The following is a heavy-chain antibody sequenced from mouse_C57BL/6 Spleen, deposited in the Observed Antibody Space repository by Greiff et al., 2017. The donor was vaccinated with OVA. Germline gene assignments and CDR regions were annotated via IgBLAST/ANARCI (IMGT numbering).Heavy chain of an antibody. J-gene: IGHJ2*01. V-gene: IGHV1-26*01. Sequence: EVQLQQSGPELVKPGASVKISCKASGYTFTDYYMNWVKQSHGKSLEWIGDINPNNGGTSYNQKFKGKATLTVDKSSSTAYMERRSLTFEDSAVYYCASLGYFDYWGQGTTLTVSS. CDR3: ASLGYFDY. D-gene: IGHD3-3*01. CDR1: GYTFTDYY. CDR2: INPNNGGT.